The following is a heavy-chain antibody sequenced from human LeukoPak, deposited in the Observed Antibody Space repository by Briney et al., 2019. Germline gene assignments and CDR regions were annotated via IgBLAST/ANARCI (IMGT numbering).Heavy chain of an antibody. CDR2: INHSGST. CDR3: ARRGLYYYYGMDV. D-gene: IGHD3/OR15-3a*01. Sequence: SETLSLTCAVYGGSFSGYYWSWIRQPPGKGLEWIGEINHSGSTNYNPSLKSRVTISVGTSKNQFSLKLSSVTAADTAVYYCARRGLYYYYGMDVWGQGTTVTVSS. CDR1: GGSFSGYY. J-gene: IGHJ6*02. V-gene: IGHV4-34*01.